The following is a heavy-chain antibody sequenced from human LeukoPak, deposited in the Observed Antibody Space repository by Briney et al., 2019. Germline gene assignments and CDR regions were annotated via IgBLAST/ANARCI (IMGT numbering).Heavy chain of an antibody. CDR3: ARVGYSSYYYYMDV. V-gene: IGHV4-59*01. D-gene: IGHD5-18*01. CDR1: GGSISSYY. J-gene: IGHJ6*03. Sequence: SETLSLTCTVSGGSISSYYLSWIRQPPGKGLEWIGYIYYSGSTNYNPSLKSRVTISVDTSKNQFSLKLSSVTAADTAAYYCARVGYSSYYYYMDVWGKGTTVTVSS. CDR2: IYYSGST.